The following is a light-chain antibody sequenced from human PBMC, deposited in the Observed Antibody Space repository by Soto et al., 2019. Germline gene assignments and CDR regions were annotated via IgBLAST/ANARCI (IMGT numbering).Light chain of an antibody. CDR3: NSYTTSSTYV. CDR1: SSDVGSYNR. Sequence: QSALTQPASVSGSPGQSITISCTGTSSDVGSYNRVSWYQRPPGTAPKLMIYEVSNRPSGVSIRFSGSKSGNTASLTISGLQAEDEADYFCNSYTTSSTYVFGTGTKVTVL. V-gene: IGLV2-14*01. J-gene: IGLJ1*01. CDR2: EVS.